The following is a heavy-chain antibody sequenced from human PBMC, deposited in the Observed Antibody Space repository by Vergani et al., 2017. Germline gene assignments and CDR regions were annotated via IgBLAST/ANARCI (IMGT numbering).Heavy chain of an antibody. CDR2: ITSGGSSI. Sequence: QVQLVESGGGLVKPGGSLRLSCAASGFIFSDYYMSWIRQAPGKGLEWVSYITSGGSSIYYADSVKGRFTISRDNAENSLYLQMNSLRAEDTAVYYCARGLSRTNDFWSGYYTHYYYYYMDVWGKGTTVTVSS. V-gene: IGHV3-11*01. CDR3: ARGLSRTNDFWSGYYTHYYYYYMDV. CDR1: GFIFSDYY. D-gene: IGHD3-3*01. J-gene: IGHJ6*03.